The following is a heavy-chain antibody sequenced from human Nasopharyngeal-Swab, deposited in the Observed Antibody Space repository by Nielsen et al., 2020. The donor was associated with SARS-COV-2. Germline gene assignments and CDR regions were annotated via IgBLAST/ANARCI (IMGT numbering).Heavy chain of an antibody. V-gene: IGHV4-39*01. J-gene: IGHJ4*02. CDR1: GGSISSSSYY. CDR3: ARRTYYYGSGSYYNYFDY. CDR2: IYYSGST. D-gene: IGHD3-10*01. Sequence: SETLSLTCTVSGGSISSSSYYWGWIRQPPGKGLEWIGSIYYSGSTCYNPSLKSRVTISVDTSKNQFSLKLSSVTAADTAVYYCARRTYYYGSGSYYNYFDYWGQGTLVTVSS.